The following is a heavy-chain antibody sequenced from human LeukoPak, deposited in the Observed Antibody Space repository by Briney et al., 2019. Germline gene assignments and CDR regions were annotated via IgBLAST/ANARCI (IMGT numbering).Heavy chain of an antibody. J-gene: IGHJ6*03. CDR1: GFTFSSYA. CDR2: ISGSGDST. V-gene: IGHV3-23*01. D-gene: IGHD3-3*01. Sequence: GGSLRLSFAGSGFTFSSYAMSWVRQAPGKGLGWVSAISGSGDSTYYADSVKGRFTISRDNSKNTLYLQMNSLRAEDTAVYYCAKTDDFWSGSYMDVWGKGTTVTVSS. CDR3: AKTDDFWSGSYMDV.